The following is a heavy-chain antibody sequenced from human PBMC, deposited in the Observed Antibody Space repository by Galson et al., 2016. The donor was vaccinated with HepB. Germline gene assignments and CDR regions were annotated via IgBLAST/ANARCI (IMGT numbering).Heavy chain of an antibody. CDR3: ATIPPLVHYYMDV. V-gene: IGHV3-48*02. CDR1: GVTFSTYS. CDR2: ISGSSSSI. J-gene: IGHJ6*03. D-gene: IGHD2-2*02. Sequence: SLRLSCAASGVTFSTYSMNWVRQAPGKGLEWVSYISGSSSSIYYADSVKGRFTISRDNAKNSLYLQMNSLRDEDTAVYYCATIPPLVHYYMDVWGKGTTVTVSS.